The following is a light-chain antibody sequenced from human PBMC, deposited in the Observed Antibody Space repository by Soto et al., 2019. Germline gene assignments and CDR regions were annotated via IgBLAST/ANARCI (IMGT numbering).Light chain of an antibody. CDR2: EVS. Sequence: QSALTQPASVSGSPGQSITISCTGTSSDVGYYNYVSWYQQHPGKAPKLMIYEVSNRPSGVYNRFSGSKSGNTASLTIYGLQAEDEADYYCSSYTIATTRVFGGGTKLTVL. V-gene: IGLV2-14*01. J-gene: IGLJ3*02. CDR3: SSYTIATTRV. CDR1: SSDVGYYNY.